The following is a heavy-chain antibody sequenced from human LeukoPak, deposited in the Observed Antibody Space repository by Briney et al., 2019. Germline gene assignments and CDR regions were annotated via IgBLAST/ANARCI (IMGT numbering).Heavy chain of an antibody. V-gene: IGHV3-53*01. CDR2: IYSDGNT. CDR1: GLTVRSNY. CDR3: ARSIYSNTAFDY. Sequence: GESLRLSCAASGLTVRSNYMSWVRQAPGKGLEWVSVIYSDGNTYIADSVKGRFTISRDNSKNTLYLQMNSLRAEDTALYYCARSIYSNTAFDYWGQGTLVTVSS. J-gene: IGHJ4*02. D-gene: IGHD4-11*01.